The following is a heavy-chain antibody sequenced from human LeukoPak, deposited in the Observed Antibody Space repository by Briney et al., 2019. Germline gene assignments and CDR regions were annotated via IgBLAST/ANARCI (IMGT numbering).Heavy chain of an antibody. J-gene: IGHJ4*02. CDR3: ARGPFAYDFWSGYYEPPYY. CDR2: ISSNGGST. D-gene: IGHD3-3*01. CDR1: GFTFSSYA. Sequence: GGSLRLSCAASGFTFSSYAMHWVRQAPGKGLEYVSAISSNGGSTYYANSVEGRFTISRDNSKNTLYLQMGSLRAEDMAVYYCARGPFAYDFWSGYYEPPYYWGQGTLVTVSS. V-gene: IGHV3-64*01.